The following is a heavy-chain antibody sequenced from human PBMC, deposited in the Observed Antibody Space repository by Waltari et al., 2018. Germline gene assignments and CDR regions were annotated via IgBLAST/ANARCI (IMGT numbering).Heavy chain of an antibody. CDR1: LSSGRW. CDR2: VHGSGKT. V-gene: IGHV4-4*02. J-gene: IGHJ4*02. CDR3: ARDRGRGLYLDS. D-gene: IGHD2-15*01. Sequence: LSSGRWLSWVRQSPGKGLEWIGQVHGSGKTHYNPSLESRVSISKDTSNKEFSLKLTFATAADTAVYYCARDRGRGLYLDSWGQGILVTVSP.